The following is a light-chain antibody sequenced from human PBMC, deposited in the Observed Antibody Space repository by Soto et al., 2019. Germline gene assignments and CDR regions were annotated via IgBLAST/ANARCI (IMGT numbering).Light chain of an antibody. CDR1: SSNIGSNA. CDR3: QSYDSSLSGVV. J-gene: IGLJ2*01. V-gene: IGLV1-40*01. CDR2: GNS. Sequence: QAVVTQPPSASGTPGQRVTISCSGRSSNIGSNAVNWYQQFPGMAPKVLIYGNSNRPSGVPDQFSGSKSGTSASLVITGLQAEDEADYYCQSYDSSLSGVVFGGGTKLTVL.